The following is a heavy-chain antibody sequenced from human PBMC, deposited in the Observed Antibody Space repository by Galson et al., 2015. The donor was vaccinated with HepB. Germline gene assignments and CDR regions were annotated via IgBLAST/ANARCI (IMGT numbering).Heavy chain of an antibody. Sequence: CAISGDSVSSNNAAWNWIRQSPSRGLEWLGRTYYRSMWLNDYAPSVKSRITVNPDTSRNQFSLVLSSVTPDDTAVYFCAREEAGTYCFDNWTQGTLVTVSS. CDR1: GDSVSSNNAA. D-gene: IGHD6-19*01. V-gene: IGHV6-1*01. CDR3: AREEAGTYCFDN. CDR2: TYYRSMWLN. J-gene: IGHJ4*02.